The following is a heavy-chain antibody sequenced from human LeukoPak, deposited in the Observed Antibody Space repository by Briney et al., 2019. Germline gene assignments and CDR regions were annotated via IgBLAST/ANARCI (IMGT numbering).Heavy chain of an antibody. CDR1: GFTVSSNY. D-gene: IGHD2-15*01. J-gene: IGHJ6*02. Sequence: GGSLRLSCAASGFTVSSNYMSWVRQAPGKGLEWVSVIYSGGSTDYADSVKGRFTISRDNSKNTLNLQMNSLRAEDTAVYYCARDAVGYCSGGSCYSMFDYYYGMDVWGQGTTVTVSS. CDR3: ARDAVGYCSGGSCYSMFDYYYGMDV. V-gene: IGHV3-53*01. CDR2: IYSGGST.